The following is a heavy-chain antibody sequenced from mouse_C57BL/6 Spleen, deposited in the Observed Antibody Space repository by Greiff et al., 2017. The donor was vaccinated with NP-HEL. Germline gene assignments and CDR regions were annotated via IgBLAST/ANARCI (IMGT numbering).Heavy chain of an antibody. D-gene: IGHD2-10*01. Sequence: QVQLQQPGAELVRPGSSVKLSCKASGYTFTSYWMHRVKQRPIQGLEWIGNIDPSDSETHYNQKFKDKATLTVDKSSSTAYMQLSSLTSEDSAVDYGATYYGNYDAMDYWGQGTSVTVSS. CDR3: ATYYGNYDAMDY. CDR2: IDPSDSET. V-gene: IGHV1-52*01. CDR1: GYTFTSYW. J-gene: IGHJ4*01.